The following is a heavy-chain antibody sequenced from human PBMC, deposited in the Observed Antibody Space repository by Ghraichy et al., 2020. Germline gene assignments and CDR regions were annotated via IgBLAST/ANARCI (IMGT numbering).Heavy chain of an antibody. D-gene: IGHD3-10*01. V-gene: IGHV3-21*01. CDR3: VLMFNYGFFDY. J-gene: IGHJ4*02. Sequence: GESLNISCAASGFTFSSYSMNWVRQTPGKGLEWVSSITGSSSYKYYADSMKGRFTISRDNAKNSLYLQMNSLRAEDTAVYFCVLMFNYGFFDYWGQGTLVTVSS. CDR1: GFTFSSYS. CDR2: ITGSSSYK.